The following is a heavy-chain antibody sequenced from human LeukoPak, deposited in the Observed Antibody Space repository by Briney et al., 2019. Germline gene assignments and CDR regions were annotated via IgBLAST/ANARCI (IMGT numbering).Heavy chain of an antibody. Sequence: PGGSLRLSCAASGFTFSSYSMNWVRQAPGKGLEWVSSISSSSSYIYYADSVKGRFTISRDNAKNSLYLQMNSLRAEDTAVYYRARDRVAAAGIDWFDPWGQGTLVTVSS. CDR3: ARDRVAAAGIDWFDP. V-gene: IGHV3-21*01. D-gene: IGHD6-13*01. J-gene: IGHJ5*02. CDR2: ISSSSSYI. CDR1: GFTFSSYS.